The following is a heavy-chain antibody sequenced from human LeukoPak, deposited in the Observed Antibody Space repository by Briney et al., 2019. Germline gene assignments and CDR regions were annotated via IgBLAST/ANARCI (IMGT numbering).Heavy chain of an antibody. CDR2: IYHSGGT. D-gene: IGHD3-16*01. J-gene: IGHJ4*02. V-gene: IGHV4-38-2*01. Sequence: SETLSLTCAVSGYSISSGYYWGWIRQPPGKGLEWIGSIYHSGGTYYNPSLKSRVTISVDTSKNQFSLKLSSVTAADTAVYYCARVGMITFGGVADYFDYWGQGTLVTVSS. CDR3: ARVGMITFGGVADYFDY. CDR1: GYSISSGYY.